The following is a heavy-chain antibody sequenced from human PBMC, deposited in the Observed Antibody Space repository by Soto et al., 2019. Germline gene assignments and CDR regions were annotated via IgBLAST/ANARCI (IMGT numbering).Heavy chain of an antibody. CDR2: INSDGSSA. CDR3: ARGIQFRYGMDV. D-gene: IGHD5-18*01. V-gene: IGHV3-74*01. CDR1: GFTFTNYW. Sequence: EVQLVESGGGIVQPGGSLRLSCAAAGFTFTNYWIHWVRQAPGKGLVWVSRINSDGSSAFYADSVRGRVTISRDNAKNTVFLQMNSLRGDDIAVYFCARGIQFRYGMDVWGQGTTVTVSS. J-gene: IGHJ6*02.